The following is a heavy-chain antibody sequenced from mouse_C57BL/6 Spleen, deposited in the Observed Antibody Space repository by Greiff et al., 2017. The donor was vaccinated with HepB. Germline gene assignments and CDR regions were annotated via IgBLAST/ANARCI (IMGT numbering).Heavy chain of an antibody. D-gene: IGHD4-1*01. Sequence: QVQLQQPGAELVMPGASVTLSCKASGYTFTSYWMHWVKQRPGQGLEWIGEIDPSDSYTNYNQKFKGKSTLTVDKSSSTAYMQLSSLTSEDSAVYDCARRGWDGRFAYWGQGTLVTVSA. V-gene: IGHV1-69*01. CDR3: ARRGWDGRFAY. CDR1: GYTFTSYW. CDR2: IDPSDSYT. J-gene: IGHJ3*01.